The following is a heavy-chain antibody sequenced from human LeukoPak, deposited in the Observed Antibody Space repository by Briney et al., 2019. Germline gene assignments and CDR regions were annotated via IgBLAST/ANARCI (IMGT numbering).Heavy chain of an antibody. D-gene: IGHD2-8*01. Sequence: GGSLRLSCAASGFTFSSHWMHWVRQGPGKGLVWLSRINSGGSITNYADSVKGRLTISRDNANNTLYLEINSLTAEDTVVYFCASGYCPNGVCSHNMGYWGQGTLVTVSS. CDR2: INSGGSIT. V-gene: IGHV3-74*01. CDR1: GFTFSSHW. CDR3: ASGYCPNGVCSHNMGY. J-gene: IGHJ4*02.